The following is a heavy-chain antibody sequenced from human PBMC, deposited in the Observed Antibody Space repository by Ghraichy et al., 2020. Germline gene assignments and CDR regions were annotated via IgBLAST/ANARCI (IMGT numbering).Heavy chain of an antibody. Sequence: GSLRLSCAASGFTFSNYWMHWVRQAPGKGLVWVSRINSDGSSTNYADSVKGRFTISRDNAKNTLYLQMNSLRAEDTAVYYCARDQMAAAGILDNWGQGTLVT. J-gene: IGHJ4*02. CDR3: ARDQMAAAGILDN. V-gene: IGHV3-74*01. CDR2: INSDGSST. D-gene: IGHD6-13*01. CDR1: GFTFSNYW.